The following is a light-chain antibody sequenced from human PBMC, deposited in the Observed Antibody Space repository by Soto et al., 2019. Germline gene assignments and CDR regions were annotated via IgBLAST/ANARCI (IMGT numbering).Light chain of an antibody. CDR2: AAS. Sequence: EIVLTQSLGTLSLSPGERATLSCRAGQSVNSNYLAWYQQRPGQAPRLLIYAASNRVTGIPDRFSGSGSGTDFTLTISRLEPEDFAVYYCQQYGSSVRTFGQGTKVELK. J-gene: IGKJ1*01. CDR3: QQYGSSVRT. V-gene: IGKV3-20*01. CDR1: QSVNSNY.